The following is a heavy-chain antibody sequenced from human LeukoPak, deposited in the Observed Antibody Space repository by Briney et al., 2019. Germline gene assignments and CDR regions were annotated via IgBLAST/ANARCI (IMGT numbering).Heavy chain of an antibody. CDR1: GFTFSSYG. V-gene: IGHV3-30*18. D-gene: IGHD3-10*01. Sequence: GGSLRLSCAASGFTFSSYGMHWVRQAPGKGLEWVAVISYAGSNKYYADSVKGRFTISRDNSKNTLYLQMNSLRAEDTAVYYCAKDPGSLWGQGTLVTVSS. CDR3: AKDPGSL. J-gene: IGHJ4*02. CDR2: ISYAGSNK.